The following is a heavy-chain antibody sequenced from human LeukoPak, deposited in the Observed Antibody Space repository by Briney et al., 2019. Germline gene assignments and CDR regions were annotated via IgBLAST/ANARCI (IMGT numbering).Heavy chain of an antibody. Sequence: ASVKVSCKASGYTFSNYGINWVRQAPGQGLEWMGWINPNSGGTNYAQKFQGRVTMTRDTSISTAYMELSRLRSDDTAVYYCARVTGYCSSTSCPGDWFDPWGQGTLVTVSS. CDR2: INPNSGGT. D-gene: IGHD2-2*01. V-gene: IGHV1-2*02. CDR1: GYTFSNYG. J-gene: IGHJ5*02. CDR3: ARVTGYCSSTSCPGDWFDP.